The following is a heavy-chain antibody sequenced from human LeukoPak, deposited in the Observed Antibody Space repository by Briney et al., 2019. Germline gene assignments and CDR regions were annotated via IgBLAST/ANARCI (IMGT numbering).Heavy chain of an antibody. V-gene: IGHV1-2*02. Sequence: ASVKVSCKASGYTFTGYYMHWVRQAPGQGLEWMGWINPNSGGTNYAQKFQGRVTMTRDTSISTAYMELSRLRSDDTAVYYCARGSTDPWGGDFVFDYWGQGTLVSVSS. D-gene: IGHD2-21*02. J-gene: IGHJ4*02. CDR2: INPNSGGT. CDR1: GYTFTGYY. CDR3: ARGSTDPWGGDFVFDY.